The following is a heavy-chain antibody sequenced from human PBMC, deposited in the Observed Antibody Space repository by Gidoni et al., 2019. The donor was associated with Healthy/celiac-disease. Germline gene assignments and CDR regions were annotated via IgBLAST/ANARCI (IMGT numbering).Heavy chain of an antibody. J-gene: IGHJ4*02. CDR1: GGPFSSYA. Sequence: QVQLVQSGAEVKKPGSSVKVSCKASGGPFSSYAISWVRQAPGQGLEWMGRIIPILGIANYAQKFQGRVTITADKSTSTAYMELSSLRSEDTAVYYCARRNSSGWSFDYWGQGTLVTVSS. CDR2: IIPILGIA. D-gene: IGHD6-19*01. CDR3: ARRNSSGWSFDY. V-gene: IGHV1-69*09.